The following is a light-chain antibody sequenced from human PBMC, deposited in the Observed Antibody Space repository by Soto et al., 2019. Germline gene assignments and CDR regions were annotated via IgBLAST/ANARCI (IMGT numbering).Light chain of an antibody. J-gene: IGKJ1*01. CDR2: GAS. CDR1: QSVGGD. CDR3: QQYGSSLWT. Sequence: ERVMTQSPATLSVSPGERATLSCRASQSVGGDLAWYQQKPGQAPRLLIYGASTRATGIPARFSGSGSGTDFTLTISRLEPEDFAVYYCQQYGSSLWTFGQGTKVDIK. V-gene: IGKV3-15*01.